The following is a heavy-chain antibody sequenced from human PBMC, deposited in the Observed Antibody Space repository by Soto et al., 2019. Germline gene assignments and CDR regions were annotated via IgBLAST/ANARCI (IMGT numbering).Heavy chain of an antibody. D-gene: IGHD3-10*01. Sequence: GESLKISCKGSGYSFTSYWIGWVHQMPGKGLEWMGIIYPGDSDTRYSPSFQGQVTISADKSISTAYLQWSSLKASDTAMYYCARLGLEYYYGSGSYYIDYWGQGTLVTVSS. J-gene: IGHJ4*02. CDR2: IYPGDSDT. CDR3: ARLGLEYYYGSGSYYIDY. CDR1: GYSFTSYW. V-gene: IGHV5-51*07.